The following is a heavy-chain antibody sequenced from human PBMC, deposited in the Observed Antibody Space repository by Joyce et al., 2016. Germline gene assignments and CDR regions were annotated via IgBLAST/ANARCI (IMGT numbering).Heavy chain of an antibody. Sequence: EVQLVESGGGLVQPGGSLRLSCSASGFRFSDQWMAWVRQAPGKGLGWVAHINPDVSGKFPGDSVEDRCSIARDNSKNSVYLRGSSLRAEDTAVYYCARDGPPGWEQLDFWGQGALVTVSS. D-gene: IGHD1/OR15-1a*01. CDR2: INPDVSGK. CDR1: GFRFSDQW. J-gene: IGHJ4*02. V-gene: IGHV3-7*03. CDR3: ARDGPPGWEQLDF.